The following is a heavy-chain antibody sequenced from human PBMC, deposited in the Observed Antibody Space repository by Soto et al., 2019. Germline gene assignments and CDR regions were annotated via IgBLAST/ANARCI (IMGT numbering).Heavy chain of an antibody. J-gene: IGHJ4*02. V-gene: IGHV1-69*02. CDR3: ARSVVVPAARAYFDY. CDR1: GGTFSSYT. Sequence: QVQLVQSGAEVKKPGSSVKVSCKASGGTFSSYTISWVRQAPGQGLEWMGRIIPILSIANYAQKFQGRVTITADKSTSTAYMELSSLRSEDTAVYYCARSVVVPAARAYFDYWGQGTLVTVSS. D-gene: IGHD2-2*01. CDR2: IIPILSIA.